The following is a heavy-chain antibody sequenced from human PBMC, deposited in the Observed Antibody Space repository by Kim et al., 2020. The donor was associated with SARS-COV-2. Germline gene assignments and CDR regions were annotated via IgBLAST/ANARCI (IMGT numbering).Heavy chain of an antibody. CDR3: ARDHIAVGGYYYYGMDV. D-gene: IGHD6-19*01. J-gene: IGHJ6*02. CDR2: INTNTGNP. V-gene: IGHV7-4-1*02. CDR1: GYTFTSYA. Sequence: ASVKVSCKASGYTFTSYAMNWVRQAPGQGLEWMGWINTNTGNPTYAQGFTGRFVFSLDTSVSTAYLQISSLKAEVTAVYYCARDHIAVGGYYYYGMDVWGQGTTVTVSS.